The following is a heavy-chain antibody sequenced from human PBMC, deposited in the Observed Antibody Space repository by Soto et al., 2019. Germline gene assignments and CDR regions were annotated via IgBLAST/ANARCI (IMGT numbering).Heavy chain of an antibody. CDR2: IIPILGIA. CDR3: ASPSIVMVATIWGRNDAFDI. D-gene: IGHD5-12*01. CDR1: GGTFSSYT. V-gene: IGHV1-69*02. Sequence: GPSVKVSCKASGGTFSSYTISWVRQAPGQGLEWMGRIIPILGIANYAQKFQGRVTITADKSTSTAYMELSSLRSEDTAVYYCASPSIVMVATIWGRNDAFDIWGQGTMVTVAS. J-gene: IGHJ3*02.